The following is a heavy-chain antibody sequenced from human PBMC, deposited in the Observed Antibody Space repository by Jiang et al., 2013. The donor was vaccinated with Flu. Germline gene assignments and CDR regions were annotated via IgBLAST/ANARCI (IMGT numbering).Heavy chain of an antibody. J-gene: IGHJ6*02. D-gene: IGHD3-22*01. V-gene: IGHV4-34*01. Sequence: LEWIGEINHSGSTNYNPSLKSRVTISVDTSKNQXSLKLSSVTAADTAVYYCARGGAYYYDSSGYYNYYYGMDGLGPRDHGHRLL. CDR3: ARGGAYYYDSSGYYNYYYGMDG. CDR2: INHSGST.